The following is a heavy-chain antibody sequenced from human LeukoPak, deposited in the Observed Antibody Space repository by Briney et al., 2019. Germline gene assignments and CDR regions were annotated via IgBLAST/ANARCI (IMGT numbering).Heavy chain of an antibody. CDR3: AKWGLHTPSIDY. J-gene: IGHJ4*02. V-gene: IGHV3-30*18. Sequence: PGGSLRLSCAASGFTFSSYGMHWVRQAPGKGLEWVAVISYDGSNKYYADSVKGRFTISRDNSKNTLYLQMNSLRAEDTAVYYCAKWGLHTPSIDYWGQGTLVTVSS. CDR2: ISYDGSNK. D-gene: IGHD4-11*01. CDR1: GFTFSSYG.